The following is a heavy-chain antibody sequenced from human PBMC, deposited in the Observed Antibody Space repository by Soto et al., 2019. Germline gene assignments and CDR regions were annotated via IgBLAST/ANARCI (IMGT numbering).Heavy chain of an antibody. CDR1: GFTFSSYG. D-gene: IGHD1-1*01. CDR3: AILQQTNDDFDY. J-gene: IGHJ4*02. CDR2: IWYDGSNK. Sequence: QVQLVESGGGVVQPGRSLRLSCAASGFTFSSYGMHWVRQAPGKGLEWVAVIWYDGSNKYYADSVKGRFTISRDNSKNTLYLQMNSLIAEDTAVYYCAILQQTNDDFDYWGQGTLVTVSS. V-gene: IGHV3-33*01.